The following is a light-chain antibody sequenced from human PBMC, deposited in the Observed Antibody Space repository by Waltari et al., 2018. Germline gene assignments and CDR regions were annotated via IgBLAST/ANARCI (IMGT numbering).Light chain of an antibody. CDR1: QSVLYSSNNKNY. CDR3: QQYYTPRT. CDR2: WAS. V-gene: IGKV4-1*01. J-gene: IGKJ1*01. Sequence: DIVMTQSPDSLAVSLGERATINCKSSQSVLYSSNNKNYLAWYQQKPGQPPKRLISWASTRESGVPDRFSGSGSGTDFTLTISSLKAEDVAVYYCQQYYTPRTFGQGTKVEIK.